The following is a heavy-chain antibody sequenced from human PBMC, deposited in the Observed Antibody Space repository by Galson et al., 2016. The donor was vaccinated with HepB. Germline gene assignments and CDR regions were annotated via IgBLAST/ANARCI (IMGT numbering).Heavy chain of an antibody. CDR3: ARFKPKGMQCLGGTLDH. CDR1: GGSITTSGFY. Sequence: SETLSLTCSVSGGSITTSGFYWGWIRQPPGKGQEWIGSLYYGGNTYFNPPLTGRVTISVDTSRSQVALQLRSVTAADTATYYCARFKPKGMQCLGGTLDHGGRGTLVTV. J-gene: IGHJ2*01. V-gene: IGHV4-39*01. D-gene: IGHD5/OR15-5a*01. CDR2: LYYGGNT.